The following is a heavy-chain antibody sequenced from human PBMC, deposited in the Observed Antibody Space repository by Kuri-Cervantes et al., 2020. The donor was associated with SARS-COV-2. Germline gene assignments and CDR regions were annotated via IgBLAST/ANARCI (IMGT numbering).Heavy chain of an antibody. V-gene: IGHV4-59*08. Sequence: SESLSLTCTVSGGSISSYCWSWIRQSPGKGLEWMGDISYRGSTKYNPSLKSRVTTAVDTSKNQFSLKQSSLTAADTAVYYCARRREITGGSYYYYYTVDFWGKGTPVTVSS. J-gene: IGHJ6*03. CDR3: ARRREITGGSYYYYYTVDF. D-gene: IGHD3-16*01. CDR2: ISYRGST. CDR1: GGSISSYC.